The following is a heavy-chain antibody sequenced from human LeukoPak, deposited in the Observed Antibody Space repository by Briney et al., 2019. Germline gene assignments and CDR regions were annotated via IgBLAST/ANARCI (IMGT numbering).Heavy chain of an antibody. CDR3: ARSRHRFGELLRFDP. Sequence: PSETLSLTCAVYVGSFSGYYWSWIRQPPGKGLEWIGEINHSGSTNYNPSLKSRVTISVDTSKNQFSLKLSPVTAADTAVYYCARSRHRFGELLRFDPWGQGTLVTVSS. J-gene: IGHJ5*02. D-gene: IGHD3-10*01. CDR2: INHSGST. CDR1: VGSFSGYY. V-gene: IGHV4-34*01.